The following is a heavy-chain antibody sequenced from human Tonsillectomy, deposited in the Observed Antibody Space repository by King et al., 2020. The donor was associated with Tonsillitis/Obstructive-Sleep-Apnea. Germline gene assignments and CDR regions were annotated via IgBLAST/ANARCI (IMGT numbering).Heavy chain of an antibody. D-gene: IGHD1-14*01. CDR1: GFTFSNAW. CDR2: IKSKTDGGTT. V-gene: IGHV3-15*01. CDR3: TTDTTYYYYYYYMDV. Sequence: FQLVQSGGGLVKPGGSLRLSCAASGFTFSNAWMSWVRQAPGKGLEWVGRIKSKTDGGTTDYDAPRKGRFTISRDDSKNTLYLQMNSLKTEDTAVYYCTTDTTYYYYYYYMDVWGKGTTVTVSS. J-gene: IGHJ6*03.